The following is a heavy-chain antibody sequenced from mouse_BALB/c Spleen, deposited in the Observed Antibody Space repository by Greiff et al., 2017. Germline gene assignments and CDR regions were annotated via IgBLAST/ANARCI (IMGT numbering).Heavy chain of an antibody. CDR3: ATYGNYAPYAMDY. CDR1: GYTFTDYN. J-gene: IGHJ4*01. CDR2: INPNNGGT. D-gene: IGHD2-1*01. Sequence: VLVKQSGPELVKPGASVKIPCKASGYTFTDYNMDWVKQSHGKSLEWIGDINPNNGGTIYNQKFKGKATLTVDKSSSTAYMELRSLTSEDTAVYYCATYGNYAPYAMDYWGQGTSVTVSS. V-gene: IGHV1-18*01.